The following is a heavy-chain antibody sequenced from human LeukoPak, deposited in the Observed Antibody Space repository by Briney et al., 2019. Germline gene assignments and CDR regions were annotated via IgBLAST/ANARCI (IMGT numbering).Heavy chain of an antibody. D-gene: IGHD4-17*01. V-gene: IGHV1-69*01. CDR3: AILDYGETRARFDP. J-gene: IGHJ5*02. Sequence: GSSVKVSCKASGGTFSSYAISWVRQAPGQGLEWMGGIIPIFGTANYAQKFQGRVTITADESTSTAYMELSSLRSEDTAVYYCAILDYGETRARFDPWGQGTLVTVSS. CDR2: IIPIFGTA. CDR1: GGTFSSYA.